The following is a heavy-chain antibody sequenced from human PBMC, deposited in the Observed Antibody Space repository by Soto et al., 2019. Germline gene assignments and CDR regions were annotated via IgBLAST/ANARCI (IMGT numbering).Heavy chain of an antibody. CDR3: TKLWFGEDV. Sequence: GGSLRLSCAASGFTFSGSAMHWVRQASGKGLEWVGRIRSKANSYATAYAASVKGRFAISRDDSKNTAYLQMNSLKTEDTAVYFCTKLWFGEDVWGKGTTVTVSS. CDR2: IRSKANSYAT. V-gene: IGHV3-73*01. D-gene: IGHD3-10*01. J-gene: IGHJ6*04. CDR1: GFTFSGSA.